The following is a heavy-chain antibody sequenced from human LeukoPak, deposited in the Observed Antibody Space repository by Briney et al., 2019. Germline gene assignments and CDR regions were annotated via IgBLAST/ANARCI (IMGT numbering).Heavy chain of an antibody. D-gene: IGHD3-10*02. J-gene: IGHJ3*02. CDR3: ARDGLDYYARGAFDI. V-gene: IGHV3-7*01. CDR2: IKQDGSEK. CDR1: GFTFSSYW. Sequence: PGGSLRLSCAASGFTFSSYWMSWVRQAPGKGLEWVANIKQDGSEKYYVDSVKGRFTISRDNAKNSLYLQMNSLRAEDTAVYYCARDGLDYYARGAFDIWGHGTMVTVSS.